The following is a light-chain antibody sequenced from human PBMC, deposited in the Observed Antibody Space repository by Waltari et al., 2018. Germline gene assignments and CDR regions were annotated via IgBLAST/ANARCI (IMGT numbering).Light chain of an antibody. CDR2: GAS. CDR3: QQYNNWPLT. J-gene: IGKJ4*01. Sequence: EIVMTQSPATLSVSPGERATLSCRASQSVSSNLAWYQQKPGQAPRLLIYGASTRATGIPARFSGSGSGTEFTXTXXSLQSEDFAVYXCQQYNNWPLTFGXGXXVEXX. V-gene: IGKV3D-15*01. CDR1: QSVSSN.